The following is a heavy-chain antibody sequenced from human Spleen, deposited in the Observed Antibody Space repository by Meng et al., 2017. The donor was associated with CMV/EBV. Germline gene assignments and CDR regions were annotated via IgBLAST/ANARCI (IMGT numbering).Heavy chain of an antibody. D-gene: IGHD3-3*01. J-gene: IGHJ3*02. CDR2: ISSNGGST. CDR3: AREISIASGYAFDI. Sequence: ASGFTFSTHAMHWVRQAPGKGLEYVSAISSNGGSTYYGDSVRGRFTISRDNSKHTLYLQMGSLRAEDTAIYYCAREISIASGYAFDIWGQGTMVTVSS. V-gene: IGHV3-64*02. CDR1: GFTFSTHA.